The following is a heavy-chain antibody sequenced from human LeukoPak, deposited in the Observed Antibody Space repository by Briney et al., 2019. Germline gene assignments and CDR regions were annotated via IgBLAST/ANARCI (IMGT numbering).Heavy chain of an antibody. V-gene: IGHV3-21*01. J-gene: IGHJ3*02. CDR2: ISSSSSYI. CDR1: GFTFSSYS. Sequence: PGGSLRLSCAASGFTFSSYSMNWVRPAPGKGLEWVSSISSSSSYIYYADSVKGRFTISRDNANNSLYLQMNSLRAEDTAVYYCAGGAQGGYDFWSGYYPHDAFDIWGQGTMVTVSS. CDR3: AGGAQGGYDFWSGYYPHDAFDI. D-gene: IGHD3-3*01.